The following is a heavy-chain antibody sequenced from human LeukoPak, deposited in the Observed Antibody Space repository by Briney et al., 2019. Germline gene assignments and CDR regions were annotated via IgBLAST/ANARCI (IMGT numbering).Heavy chain of an antibody. CDR3: ARGKQQLVFPDY. CDR2: INHSGST. D-gene: IGHD6-13*01. J-gene: IGHJ4*02. Sequence: PSETLSLTCAVYGGSFSNYYWNWIRQPPGKGLEWIGEINHSGSTNYNPSLKSRVTISVDTSKNQFSLKLSSVTAADTAVYYCARGKQQLVFPDYWGQGTLVTVSS. V-gene: IGHV4-34*01. CDR1: GGSFSNYY.